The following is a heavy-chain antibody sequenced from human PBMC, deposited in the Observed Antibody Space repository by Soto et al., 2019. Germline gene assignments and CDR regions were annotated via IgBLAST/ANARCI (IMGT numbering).Heavy chain of an antibody. CDR3: TVRTTVTTTDAFDI. D-gene: IGHD4-17*01. Sequence: SVKVTCTASGGAFSIYTISWVRQAPGQGLEWMGRIIPILGIANYAQKFQGRVTITADKSTSTAYMELSSLRSEDTAVYYCTVRTTVTTTDAFDIWGQGTMVTVSS. V-gene: IGHV1-69*02. CDR1: GGAFSIYT. J-gene: IGHJ3*02. CDR2: IIPILGIA.